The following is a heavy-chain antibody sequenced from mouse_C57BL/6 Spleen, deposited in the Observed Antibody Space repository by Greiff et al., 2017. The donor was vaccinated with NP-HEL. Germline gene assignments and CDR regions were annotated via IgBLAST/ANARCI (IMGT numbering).Heavy chain of an antibody. Sequence: EVKVVESGGGLVQPGGSLKLSCAASGFTFSDYYMYWVRQTPEKRLEWVAYISNGGGSTYYPDTVKGRFTISRDNAKNTLYLQMSRLKSEDTAMYYCARRGGYYGSNYFDYWGQGTTLTVSS. V-gene: IGHV5-12*01. D-gene: IGHD1-1*01. CDR3: ARRGGYYGSNYFDY. CDR2: ISNGGGST. J-gene: IGHJ2*01. CDR1: GFTFSDYY.